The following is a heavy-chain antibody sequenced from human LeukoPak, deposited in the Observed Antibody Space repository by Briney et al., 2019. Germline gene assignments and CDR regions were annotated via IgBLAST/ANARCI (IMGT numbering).Heavy chain of an antibody. V-gene: IGHV3-23*01. D-gene: IGHD6-19*01. J-gene: IGHJ4*02. CDR1: GFTFSSLA. Sequence: TGGSLRLSCAASGFTFSSLAMDWVRQAPGKGLEWVSAISDSGGTTYYADSVKGRFTISRDNSKNTLFLQMNSLRAEDTAVYYCAKDARRTNGWYFFDYWGQGTLVTVSS. CDR3: AKDARRTNGWYFFDY. CDR2: ISDSGGTT.